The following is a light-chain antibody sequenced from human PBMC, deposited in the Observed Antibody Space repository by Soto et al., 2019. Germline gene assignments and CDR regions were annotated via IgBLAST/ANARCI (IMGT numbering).Light chain of an antibody. J-gene: IGKJ1*01. CDR3: QQLGGSPPSWK. V-gene: IGKV3-20*01. CDR2: GAS. CDR1: QSVSSNS. Sequence: ERVLTQSPGTLSLSPRERATLSCRASQSVSSNSLAWYQQKPGQAPRLLIYGASSRATGTPDRFSGSGSGTDFTLTICRLEPEDFAVYYCQQLGGSPPSWKFGQGTKVEI.